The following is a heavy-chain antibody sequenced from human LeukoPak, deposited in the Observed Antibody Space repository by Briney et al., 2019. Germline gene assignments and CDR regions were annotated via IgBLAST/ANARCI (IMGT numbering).Heavy chain of an antibody. D-gene: IGHD6-6*01. Sequence: SETLSLTCTVSGGSISSYYWSWLRQPPGKGLEWIGYIYYSGSTNYNPSLKSRVTISVYTSKNQFSLKLSSVTAADTAVYYCARDLLHSSSGYWGQGTLVTVSS. CDR3: ARDLLHSSSGY. CDR2: IYYSGST. V-gene: IGHV4-59*01. J-gene: IGHJ4*02. CDR1: GGSISSYY.